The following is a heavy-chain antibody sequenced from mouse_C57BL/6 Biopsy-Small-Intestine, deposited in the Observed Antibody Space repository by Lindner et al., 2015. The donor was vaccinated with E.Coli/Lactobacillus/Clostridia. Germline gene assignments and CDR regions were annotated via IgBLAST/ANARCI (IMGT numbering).Heavy chain of an antibody. Sequence: QLQESGAELVRPGTSVKVSCKASGYAFSNYLIEWVKQRPGQGLEWIGVINPGSGGTDYNEKFKGKATLTADKSSSTAYMQLSSLTSEDSAVYFCASYGNFDHWGQGTLVTVSA. D-gene: IGHD2-1*01. V-gene: IGHV1-54*01. CDR2: INPGSGGT. CDR1: GYAFSNYL. J-gene: IGHJ3*01. CDR3: ASYGNFDH.